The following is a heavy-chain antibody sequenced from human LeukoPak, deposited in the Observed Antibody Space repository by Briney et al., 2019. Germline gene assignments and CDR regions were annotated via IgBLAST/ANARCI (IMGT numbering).Heavy chain of an antibody. CDR1: GFTFSSYG. V-gene: IGHV3-30*18. D-gene: IGHD3-22*01. CDR2: ISYDGSNK. CDR3: ANAEGDSSGYYHGWFDP. J-gene: IGHJ5*02. Sequence: GRSLRLSCAASGFTFSSYGMHWVRQAPGKGLEWVAVISYDGSNKYYADSVKGRLTISRDNSKNTLYLQMNSLRAEDTAVYYCANAEGDSSGYYHGWFDPWGQGTLVTVSS.